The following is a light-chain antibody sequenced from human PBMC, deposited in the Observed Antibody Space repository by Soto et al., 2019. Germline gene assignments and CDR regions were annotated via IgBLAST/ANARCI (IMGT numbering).Light chain of an antibody. J-gene: IGKJ2*01. V-gene: IGKV1-39*01. CDR3: QQNFSSPPYT. CDR2: ATS. Sequence: DIQMTQSPSSLSASVGDRVTITCRASQSISSDLNWYQHKPGKAPKLLIYATSTLQSGVPSRFSGSGSATDYSLPISSLQPEEVAAYYCQQNFSSPPYTFGGGTKLEIK. CDR1: QSISSD.